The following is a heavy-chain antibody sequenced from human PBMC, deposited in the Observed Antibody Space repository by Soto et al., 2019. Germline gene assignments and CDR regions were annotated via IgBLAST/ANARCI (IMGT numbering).Heavy chain of an antibody. D-gene: IGHD2-2*01. J-gene: IGHJ4*02. CDR1: GFTFSSYW. Sequence: VQLVESGGGLVQPGGSLRLSCAASGFTFSSYWMSWVRQAPGKGLEWVANIKQDGSEKYYVDSVKGRFTISRDNAKNSLYLQMNSLRAEDTAVYYCARAALVVPAAILGYWGQGTLVTVSS. CDR2: IKQDGSEK. CDR3: ARAALVVPAAILGY. V-gene: IGHV3-7*01.